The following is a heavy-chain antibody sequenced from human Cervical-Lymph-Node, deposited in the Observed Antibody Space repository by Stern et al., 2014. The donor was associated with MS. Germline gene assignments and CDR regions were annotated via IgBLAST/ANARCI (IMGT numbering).Heavy chain of an antibody. V-gene: IGHV5-51*01. CDR3: ARQRSGARFDN. CDR2: IYPGDSDI. J-gene: IGHJ4*02. D-gene: IGHD1-26*01. Sequence: VQLVQSGAEVRKPGASLKISCKSSGYIFTNYWIAWVRQMPGKGLERMGVIYPGDSDIRYNPSFQGQVTISGDKSLSTAFLHWPSVKASDSAIYYCARQRSGARFDNWGQGTRVTVSS. CDR1: GYIFTNYW.